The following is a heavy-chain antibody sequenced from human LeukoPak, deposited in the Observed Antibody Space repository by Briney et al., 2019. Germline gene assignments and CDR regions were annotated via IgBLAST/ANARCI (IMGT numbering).Heavy chain of an antibody. CDR1: GGSISSGSYY. Sequence: PSQTLSLTCTVSGGSISSGSYYWSWIRQPAGKGLEWIGRIYTSGSTNYNPSLKSRVTISYTSKNQFSLKLSSVTAADTAVYYCARRTGTYDILTGYSYYFDYWGQGTLVTVSS. D-gene: IGHD3-9*01. CDR3: ARRTGTYDILTGYSYYFDY. CDR2: IYTSGST. V-gene: IGHV4-61*02. J-gene: IGHJ4*02.